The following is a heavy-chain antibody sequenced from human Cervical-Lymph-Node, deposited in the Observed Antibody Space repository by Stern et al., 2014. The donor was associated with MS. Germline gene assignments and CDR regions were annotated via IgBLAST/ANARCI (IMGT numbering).Heavy chain of an antibody. CDR3: ARDDLRSYYGMDV. CDR1: GFTVSSYN. Sequence: EVQLVESGGGLVTPGGSLRLSCAASGFTVSSYNMNWVRQAPGKGLEWVSSITSTGYRYNADSLKGRFTISRDNAKNSLYLHMNSLRAEDTAVYYCARDDLRSYYGMDVWGQGTTVTVSS. V-gene: IGHV3-21*01. J-gene: IGHJ6*02. CDR2: ITSTGYR.